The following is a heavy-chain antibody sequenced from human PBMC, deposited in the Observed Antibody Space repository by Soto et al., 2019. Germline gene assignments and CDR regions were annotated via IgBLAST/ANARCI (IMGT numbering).Heavy chain of an antibody. J-gene: IGHJ4*02. CDR2: IKQDGSEK. CDR1: GFTFSSYW. V-gene: IGHV3-7*01. Sequence: GGSLRLSCAASGFTFSSYWMSWVRQAPGKGLEWVANIKQDGSEKYYVDSVKGRFTISRDNAKNSLYLQMNSLRAEDTAVYYYARDVDPEWFDFWSGYPSYFDYWGQGTLVTVSS. D-gene: IGHD3-3*01. CDR3: ARDVDPEWFDFWSGYPSYFDY.